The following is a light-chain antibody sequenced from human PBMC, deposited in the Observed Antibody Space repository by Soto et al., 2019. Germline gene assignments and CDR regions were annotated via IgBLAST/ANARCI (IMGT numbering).Light chain of an antibody. CDR1: QSINAW. Sequence: DIQMTQSPSGLSAPIGDGITITCRASQSINAWLAWYQQKPGKAPKLLIYAASTLESGVPSRFSGSGSGTEFTLTITSLQPDDFATYYCHHYNTYSTFGQGTKVDI. J-gene: IGKJ1*01. CDR2: AAS. CDR3: HHYNTYST. V-gene: IGKV1-5*03.